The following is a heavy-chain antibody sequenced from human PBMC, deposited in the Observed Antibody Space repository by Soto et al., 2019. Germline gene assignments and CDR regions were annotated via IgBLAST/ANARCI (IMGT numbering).Heavy chain of an antibody. CDR1: GFTFSSYW. J-gene: IGHJ6*02. Sequence: EVQLAESGGDLVQPGGSLRLSCAASGFTFSSYWMHWVRQAPGKGLVWVSRINNDGSRTDYADSVKGRFTISRDEAKNTLDMQMNSLRAEDTAVYYCARGGSGSYGDYYGMDVWGQGTTVTVSS. CDR3: ARGGSGSYGDYYGMDV. D-gene: IGHD1-26*01. CDR2: INNDGSRT. V-gene: IGHV3-74*02.